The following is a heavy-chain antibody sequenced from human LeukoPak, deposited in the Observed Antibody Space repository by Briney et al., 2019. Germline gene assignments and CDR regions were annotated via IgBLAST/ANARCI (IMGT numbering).Heavy chain of an antibody. D-gene: IGHD7-27*01. Sequence: GGSLRLSCAASGFTLSISAMSGVRQAPGKGLEWVSTISGSGGSTYYADSVKGRFTISRDNSKNTLYLQMNSLRAEDTAVYYCAKRSLGSAYPAELGGSDSQAAYYFDYWGQGTLVTVSS. CDR1: GFTLSISA. CDR3: AKRSLGSAYPAELGGSDSQAAYYFDY. J-gene: IGHJ4*02. CDR2: ISGSGGST. V-gene: IGHV3-23*01.